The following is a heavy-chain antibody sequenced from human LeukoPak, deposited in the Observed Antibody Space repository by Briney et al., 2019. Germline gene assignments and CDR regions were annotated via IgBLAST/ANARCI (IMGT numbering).Heavy chain of an antibody. CDR2: ISYSGST. D-gene: IGHD5-24*01. J-gene: IGHJ4*02. Sequence: PSETLSLTCTVSGGSMSGYYWSWIRQPPGKGLEWIGYISYSGSTNYNPSLKSRVTISVDTSKNQFSLKLSSVTAADTAVYYCARGGMQMAYYFDYWGQGTLVTVSS. CDR1: GGSMSGYY. CDR3: ARGGMQMAYYFDY. V-gene: IGHV4-59*01.